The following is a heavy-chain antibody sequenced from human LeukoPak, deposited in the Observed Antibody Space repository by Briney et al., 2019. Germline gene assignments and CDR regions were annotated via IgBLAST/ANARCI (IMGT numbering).Heavy chain of an antibody. CDR1: GFTFSSYA. V-gene: IGHV3-53*01. CDR2: IYSDNT. Sequence: GGSLRLSCAASGFTFSSYAMHWVRQAPGKGLEWVSFIYSDNTHYSDSVKGRFTISRDNSKNTLYLQMNSLRAEDTAVYYCARRAGAYSHPYDYWGQGTLVTVSS. D-gene: IGHD4/OR15-4a*01. CDR3: ARRAGAYSHPYDY. J-gene: IGHJ4*02.